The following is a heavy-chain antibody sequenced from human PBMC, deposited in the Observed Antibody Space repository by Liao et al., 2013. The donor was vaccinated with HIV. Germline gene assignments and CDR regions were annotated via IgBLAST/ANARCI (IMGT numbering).Heavy chain of an antibody. Sequence: QVQLQESGPGLVKPSETLSLICTVSGGSISNYYWSWIRQPPGKGLEWIGYIYYSGSTNYNPSLKSRVTISVDTSKNQFSLKLSSVTAADTAVYYCARGDYGDPYYFDYWGQGTLVTVSS. J-gene: IGHJ4*02. CDR1: GGSISNYY. CDR2: IYYSGST. CDR3: ARGDYGDPYYFDY. D-gene: IGHD4-17*01. V-gene: IGHV4-59*01.